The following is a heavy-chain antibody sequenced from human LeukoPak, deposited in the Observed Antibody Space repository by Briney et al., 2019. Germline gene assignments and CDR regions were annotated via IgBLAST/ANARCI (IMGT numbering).Heavy chain of an antibody. CDR3: AKDHCSSTSCSPFDY. CDR1: GFTFSSYA. CDR2: ISGSGGST. J-gene: IGHJ4*02. Sequence: GGSLRLSCAASGFTFSSYAMSWVRQAPGKGLEWVSAISGSGGSTYYADSVKGRFTISRDNSKNTLYLQMNSLRAEDTAVYYCAKDHCSSTSCSPFDYRGQGTLVTVSS. V-gene: IGHV3-23*01. D-gene: IGHD2-2*01.